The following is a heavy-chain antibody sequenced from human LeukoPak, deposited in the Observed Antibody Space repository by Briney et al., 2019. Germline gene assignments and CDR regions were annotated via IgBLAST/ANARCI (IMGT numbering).Heavy chain of an antibody. CDR2: IYYSGST. J-gene: IGHJ5*02. CDR3: ARMGPWFGETTNPNWFDP. D-gene: IGHD3-10*01. Sequence: SETLSLTCTVSGGSVSSGSYYWSWIRQPPGKGLEWIGYIYYSGSTNYNPSLKSRVTISVDTSKNQFSLKLSSVTAADTAVYYCARMGPWFGETTNPNWFDPWGQGTLVTVSS. CDR1: GGSVSSGSYY. V-gene: IGHV4-61*01.